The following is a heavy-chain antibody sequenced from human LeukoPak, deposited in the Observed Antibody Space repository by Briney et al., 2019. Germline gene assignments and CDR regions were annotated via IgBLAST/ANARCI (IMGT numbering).Heavy chain of an antibody. CDR1: GFTFSTYG. Sequence: GGSLRLSCAASGFTFSTYGMTWVRQAPGKGLEWVSAISGSAATTFYADSVKGRFTISRDNSKNTLWLQMNSLGADDTAVYYCAKGPPFDSWGQGTLVTVSS. CDR3: AKGPPFDS. CDR2: ISGSAATT. V-gene: IGHV3-23*01. J-gene: IGHJ5*01.